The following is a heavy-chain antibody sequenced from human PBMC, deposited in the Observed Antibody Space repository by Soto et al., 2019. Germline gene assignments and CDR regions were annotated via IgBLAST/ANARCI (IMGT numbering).Heavy chain of an antibody. V-gene: IGHV3-53*04. CDR3: ARDLTGTTFAFDI. Sequence: GGSLRLSCAASGFTVSSNYMSWVRQAPGKGLEWVLVIYSVGSTYYADSVKGRFTISRHNSKNTLYLQMNSLRAEDTAVYYCARDLTGTTFAFDIWGQGTMVTVSS. D-gene: IGHD1-7*01. CDR2: IYSVGST. CDR1: GFTVSSNY. J-gene: IGHJ3*02.